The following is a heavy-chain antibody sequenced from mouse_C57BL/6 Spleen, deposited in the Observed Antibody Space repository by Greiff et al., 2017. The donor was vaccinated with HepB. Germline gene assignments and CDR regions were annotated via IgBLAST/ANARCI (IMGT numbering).Heavy chain of an antibody. CDR3: ARSSYYGSRGAWFAY. Sequence: EVQLVESGGGLVQPGGSLSLSCAASGFTFTDYYMSWVRQPPGKALEWLGFIRNKANGYTTEYSASVKGRFTISRDNSQSILYLQMNALRAEDSATYYCARSSYYGSRGAWFAYWGQGTLVTVSA. D-gene: IGHD1-1*01. CDR2: IRNKANGYTT. J-gene: IGHJ3*01. CDR1: GFTFTDYY. V-gene: IGHV7-3*01.